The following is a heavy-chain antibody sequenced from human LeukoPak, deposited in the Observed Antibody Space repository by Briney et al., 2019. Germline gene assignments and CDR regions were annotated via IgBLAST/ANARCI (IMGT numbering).Heavy chain of an antibody. V-gene: IGHV3-23*01. CDR3: AKRPHYCTNGVCYRGLFDP. J-gene: IGHJ5*02. Sequence: GGSLRLSCAASGFTFSSYAMSWVRQAPGKGLEWVSAISGSGGSTYYADSVKGRFTISRDNSKNTLYLQMNSLRAEDTAVYYCAKRPHYCTNGVCYRGLFDPWGQGTLVTVSS. CDR2: ISGSGGST. D-gene: IGHD2-8*01. CDR1: GFTFSSYA.